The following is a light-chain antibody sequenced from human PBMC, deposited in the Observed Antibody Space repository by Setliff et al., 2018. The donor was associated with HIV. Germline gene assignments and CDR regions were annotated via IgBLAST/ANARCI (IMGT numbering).Light chain of an antibody. CDR3: CSYAGSYTYVV. CDR1: SSDVGGYEY. V-gene: IGLV2-11*01. Sequence: QSVLTQPRSVSGSPGQSVTISCTGTSSDVGGYEYVSWYQEHPGKAPKVIIYDVSERPSGVPDRFSDSKSGNTASLTISGLQAEDEADYYCCSYAGSYTYVVFGGGTKVTVL. CDR2: DVS. J-gene: IGLJ2*01.